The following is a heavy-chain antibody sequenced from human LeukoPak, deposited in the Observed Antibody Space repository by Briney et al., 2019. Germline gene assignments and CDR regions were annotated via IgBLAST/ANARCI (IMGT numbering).Heavy chain of an antibody. CDR3: ARGARGVVVVVAATDPFDY. D-gene: IGHD2-15*01. J-gene: IGHJ4*02. CDR1: GFTFSSYA. CDR2: ISYDGSNK. Sequence: GGSLRLSCAASGFTFSSYAMHWVRQAPGKGLEWVAVISYDGSNKYYADSVKGRFTISRDNSKNTLYLQMNSLRAEDTAVYYCARGARGVVVVVAATDPFDYWGQGTLVTVSS. V-gene: IGHV3-30*01.